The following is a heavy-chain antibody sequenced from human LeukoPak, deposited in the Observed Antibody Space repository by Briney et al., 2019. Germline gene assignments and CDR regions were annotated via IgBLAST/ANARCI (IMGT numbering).Heavy chain of an antibody. V-gene: IGHV4-59*08. CDR3: ARGYYGYFGP. J-gene: IGHJ5*02. Sequence: LETLSLTCTVSGGSISSYYWNWIRQPPGQGLEWIGYIYYSGSTNYNSSLKSRVTISLDTSKSQFSLRLSSVTAADTAVYYCARGYYGYFGPWGQGTLVTVSS. D-gene: IGHD4-17*01. CDR1: GGSISSYY. CDR2: IYYSGST.